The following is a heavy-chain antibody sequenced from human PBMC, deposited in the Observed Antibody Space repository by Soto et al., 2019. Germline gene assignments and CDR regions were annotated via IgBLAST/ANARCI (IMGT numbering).Heavy chain of an antibody. CDR3: ARIYDCTNGVCYSFDP. D-gene: IGHD2-8*01. CDR2: MNPNSGNT. V-gene: IGHV1-8*01. Sequence: ASVKVSCKVSGYTFTSYDINWVRQATGQGLEWMGWMNPNSGNTGYAQKFQGRVTMTRNTSISTAYMELSSLRSEDTAVYYCARIYDCTNGVCYSFDPWGQGTLVTVSS. CDR1: GYTFTSYD. J-gene: IGHJ5*02.